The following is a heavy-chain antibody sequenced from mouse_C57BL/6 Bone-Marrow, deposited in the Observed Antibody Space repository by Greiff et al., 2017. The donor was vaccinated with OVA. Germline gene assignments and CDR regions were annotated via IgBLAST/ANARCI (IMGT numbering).Heavy chain of an antibody. Sequence: QVQLQQPGAELVKPGASVKLSCKASGYTFTSYWMHWVKQRPGQGLEWIGMIHPNSGSTNYNEKFKSKATLTVDKSSSTAYMQLRSLTSEDSAVYYCARWLRNPFDNWGQGTTLTVSS. D-gene: IGHD2-2*01. CDR3: ARWLRNPFDN. J-gene: IGHJ2*01. CDR1: GYTFTSYW. V-gene: IGHV1-64*01. CDR2: IHPNSGST.